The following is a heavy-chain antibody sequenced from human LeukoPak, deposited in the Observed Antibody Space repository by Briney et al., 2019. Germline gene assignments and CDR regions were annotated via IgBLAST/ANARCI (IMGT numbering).Heavy chain of an antibody. CDR3: ALKWGYYDSSGFDY. Sequence: PSETLSLTCAVYGGSFSGYYWSWIRQPPGKGLEWIGEINHSGSTNYNPSLKSRVTISVDTSKNQFSLKLSSVTAADTAVYYCALKWGYYDSSGFDYWGQGTLVTVSS. CDR1: GGSFSGYY. V-gene: IGHV4-34*01. J-gene: IGHJ4*02. D-gene: IGHD3-22*01. CDR2: INHSGST.